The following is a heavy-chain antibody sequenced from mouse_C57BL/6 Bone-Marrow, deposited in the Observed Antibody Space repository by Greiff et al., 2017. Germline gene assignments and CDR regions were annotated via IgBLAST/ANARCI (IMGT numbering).Heavy chain of an antibody. CDR2: INPYNGGT. J-gene: IGHJ2*01. CDR3: ARFDYDLDY. V-gene: IGHV1-19*01. CDR1: GYTFTDYY. Sequence: EVQLQQSGPVLVKPGASVKMSCKASGYTFTDYYMNWVKQSHGKSLEWIGVINPYNGGTSYNQKFKGKATLTVDKSSSTAYMELNSLTSEDAAVYYWARFDYDLDYWGQGTTLTVSS. D-gene: IGHD2-4*01.